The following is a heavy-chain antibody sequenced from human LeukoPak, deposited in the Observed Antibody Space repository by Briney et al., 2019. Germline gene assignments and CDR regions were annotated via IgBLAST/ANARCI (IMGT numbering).Heavy chain of an antibody. CDR3: ARKIAVAGEDNDAFDI. Sequence: GGSLRLSCAASGFTFSSYSMTWVRQAPGKGLEWVSSISSSSSYIYYADSVKGRFTISRDNAKNSLYLQMNSLRAEDTAVYYCARKIAVAGEDNDAFDIWGQGTMVTVSS. CDR2: ISSSSSYI. V-gene: IGHV3-21*01. CDR1: GFTFSSYS. J-gene: IGHJ3*02. D-gene: IGHD6-19*01.